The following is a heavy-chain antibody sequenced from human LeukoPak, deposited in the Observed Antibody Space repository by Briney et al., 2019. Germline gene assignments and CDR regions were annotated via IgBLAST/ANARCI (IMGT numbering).Heavy chain of an antibody. CDR3: ARGSRFYGSGSYNY. D-gene: IGHD3-10*01. CDR2: INHSGST. V-gene: IGHV4-34*01. Sequence: SETLSLTCAVYGGSFSGYYWSWIRQPPGKGLEWIGEINHSGSTNYSPSLKSRVTISVDTSKNQFSLKLSSVTAADTAVYYCARGSRFYGSGSYNYWGQGTLVTVSS. J-gene: IGHJ4*02. CDR1: GGSFSGYY.